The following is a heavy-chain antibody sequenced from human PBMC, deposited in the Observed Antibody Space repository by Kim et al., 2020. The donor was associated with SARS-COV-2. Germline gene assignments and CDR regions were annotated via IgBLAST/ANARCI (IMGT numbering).Heavy chain of an antibody. CDR2: IKSKTDGGTT. V-gene: IGHV3-15*01. CDR3: TTEMETHSPYFDY. D-gene: IGHD2-8*01. CDR1: GFTFSNAW. Sequence: GGSLRLSCAASGFTFSNAWMSWVRQAPGKGLEWVGRIKSKTDGGTTDYAAPVKGRFTISRDDSKNTLYLQMNSLKTEDTAVYYCTTEMETHSPYFDYWGQGTLVTVSS. J-gene: IGHJ4*02.